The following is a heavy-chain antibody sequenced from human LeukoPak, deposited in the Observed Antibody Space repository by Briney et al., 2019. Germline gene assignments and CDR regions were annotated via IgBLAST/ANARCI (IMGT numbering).Heavy chain of an antibody. CDR2: INDGNGNT. CDR1: GYTFTTYT. CDR3: ARARYETRIWPKSRYDYYHYMDV. J-gene: IGHJ6*03. Sequence: GASVKVSCKASGYTFTTYTIHWVRQAPGQRLEWMGWINDGNGNTKYSQEFQDRVTITRDTSASTAYMELSSLRSEDMAVYYCARARYETRIWPKSRYDYYHYMDVWGKGTTVTVSS. V-gene: IGHV1-3*03. D-gene: IGHD3-3*01.